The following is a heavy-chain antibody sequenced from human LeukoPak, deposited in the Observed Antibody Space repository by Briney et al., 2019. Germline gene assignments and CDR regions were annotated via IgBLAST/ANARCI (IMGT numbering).Heavy chain of an antibody. J-gene: IGHJ4*02. V-gene: IGHV3-53*01. Sequence: GGSLRLSCAASGFTVSSNYMSWVRQAPGKGLEWVSVIYSGGTTYYADSVKGRFTISRDNSKNTLYLQMNSLRAEDTAVYYCAKAPYSGSYFSFDYWGQGTLVTVSS. CDR1: GFTVSSNY. CDR2: IYSGGTT. D-gene: IGHD1-26*01. CDR3: AKAPYSGSYFSFDY.